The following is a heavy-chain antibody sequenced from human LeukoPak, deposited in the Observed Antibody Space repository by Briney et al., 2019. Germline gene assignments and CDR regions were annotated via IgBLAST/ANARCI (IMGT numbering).Heavy chain of an antibody. Sequence: GGSLRLSCAASGFTFSDYYMSWIRQAPGKGLEWVSYISSSGSTIYYADSVKGRFTISRDNAKNSLYLQMDSLRAEDTAIYYCARDKAYSGSYLAAFDIWGQGTMVTVSS. CDR2: ISSSGSTI. D-gene: IGHD1-26*01. V-gene: IGHV3-11*04. CDR3: ARDKAYSGSYLAAFDI. J-gene: IGHJ3*02. CDR1: GFTFSDYY.